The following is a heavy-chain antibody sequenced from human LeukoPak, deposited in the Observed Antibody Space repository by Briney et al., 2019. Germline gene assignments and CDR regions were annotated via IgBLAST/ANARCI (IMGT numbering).Heavy chain of an antibody. CDR2: IYHSGST. J-gene: IGHJ4*02. V-gene: IGHV4-38-2*02. CDR3: ARDRYYYDSSGYLFDY. D-gene: IGHD3-22*01. CDR1: GYSISSGYY. Sequence: PSETLSLTCTVSGYSISSGYYWGWIRQPPGKGLEWIGSIYHSGSTYYNPSLKSRVTISVDTSKNQFSLKLSSVTAADTAVYYCARDRYYYDSSGYLFDYWGQGTLVTVSS.